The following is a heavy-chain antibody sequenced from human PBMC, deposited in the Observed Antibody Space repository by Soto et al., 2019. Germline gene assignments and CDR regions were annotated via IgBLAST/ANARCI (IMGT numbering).Heavy chain of an antibody. CDR3: ASIAARPRAGWFDP. CDR1: GGSFSGYY. D-gene: IGHD6-6*01. J-gene: IGHJ5*02. V-gene: IGHV4-34*01. Sequence: QVQLQQWGAGLLKPSETLSLTCAVYGGSFSGYYWSWIRQPPGKGLEWIGEINHSGSTNYNPSLKSRVTISVDTSKNQFSLKLSSVTAADTAVYYCASIAARPRAGWFDPWGHGTLVTVSS. CDR2: INHSGST.